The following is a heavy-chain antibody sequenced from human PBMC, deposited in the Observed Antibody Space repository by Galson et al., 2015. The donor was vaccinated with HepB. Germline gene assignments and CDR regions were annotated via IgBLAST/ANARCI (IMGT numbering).Heavy chain of an antibody. J-gene: IGHJ3*02. CDR1: GYTFTSYG. D-gene: IGHD3-22*01. Sequence: SVKVSCKASGYTFTSYGISWVRQAPGQGLEWMGWISAYNGNTNYAQKLQGRVTMTTDTSTSTAHMELRSLRSDDTAVYYCARAYYDSPRDAFDIWGQGTMVTVSS. CDR3: ARAYYDSPRDAFDI. V-gene: IGHV1-18*04. CDR2: ISAYNGNT.